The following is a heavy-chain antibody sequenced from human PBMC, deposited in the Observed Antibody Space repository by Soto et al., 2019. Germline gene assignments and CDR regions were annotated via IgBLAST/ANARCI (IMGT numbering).Heavy chain of an antibody. J-gene: IGHJ6*03. CDR1: GGTFSCYY. CDR2: INHSGST. CDR3: ARELPGIAVAGIGDYYYYYMDV. V-gene: IGHV4-34*01. D-gene: IGHD6-19*01. Sequence: SETLSLTCAVYGGTFSCYYLSWIRQPPGKGLEWIGEINHSGSTNYNPSLKSRVTISVDTSKNQFSLKLSSVTAADTAVYYCARELPGIAVAGIGDYYYYYMDVWGKGTTVTVSS.